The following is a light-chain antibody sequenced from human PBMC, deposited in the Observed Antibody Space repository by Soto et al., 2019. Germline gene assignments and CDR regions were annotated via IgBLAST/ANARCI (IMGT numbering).Light chain of an antibody. Sequence: QSVLTQPDAVSGSPGQSITISCTGTSSDVGGYNHVSWYQHHPGKAPKLMIYEVSNRPSGVSNRFSGSKSGNTASLTISGLPADYEADYYCNSHTSSKTRVLATGLEFTVL. CDR1: SSDVGGYNH. V-gene: IGLV2-14*01. CDR2: EVS. J-gene: IGLJ1*01. CDR3: NSHTSSKTRV.